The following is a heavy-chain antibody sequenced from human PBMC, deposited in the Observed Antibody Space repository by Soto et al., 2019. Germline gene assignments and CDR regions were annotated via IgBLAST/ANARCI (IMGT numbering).Heavy chain of an antibody. D-gene: IGHD4-17*01. Sequence: SVKVSCKASGFTFTSSAVQWVRQARGQRLEWIGWIVVGSGNTNYAQKFQERVTITRDMSTSTAYMELSSLRSEDTAVYYCAAVDPTTVTTAYYYGMDVWGQGTTVTVSS. V-gene: IGHV1-58*01. CDR1: GFTFTSSA. J-gene: IGHJ6*02. CDR3: AAVDPTTVTTAYYYGMDV. CDR2: IVVGSGNT.